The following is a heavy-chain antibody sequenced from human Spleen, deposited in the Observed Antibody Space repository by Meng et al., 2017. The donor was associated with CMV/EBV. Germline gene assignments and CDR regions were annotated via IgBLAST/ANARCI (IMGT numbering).Heavy chain of an antibody. CDR2: INHSGST. D-gene: IGHD3-3*01. J-gene: IGHJ5*02. CDR1: GGSFSGYY. CDR3: ARVQSGDDFWSGLYYWFDP. V-gene: IGHV4-34*01. Sequence: SETLSLTCAVYGGSFSGYYWGWIRQPPGKGLEWIREINHSGSTNYNPSLKSRVTISVDTSKNQFSLKLSSVTAADTAVYYCARVQSGDDFWSGLYYWFDPWGQGTLVTVSS.